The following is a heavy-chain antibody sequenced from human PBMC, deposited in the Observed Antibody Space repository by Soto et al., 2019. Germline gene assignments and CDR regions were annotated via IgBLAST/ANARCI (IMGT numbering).Heavy chain of an antibody. V-gene: IGHV1-18*01. CDR3: ARDRGHYDSSSYLGRALDI. Sequence: QVQLVQSGAEVKKPGASVKVSCKASGYTFTSYGISWVRQTPGQGLDWMGWISAYNGDTNYPDKFQGRVTMNTVTFTSTPSMGLRSLSSYDSAVYYRARDRGHYDSSSYLGRALDIWGQGTMVTVSS. CDR2: ISAYNGDT. D-gene: IGHD3-22*01. CDR1: GYTFTSYG. J-gene: IGHJ3*02.